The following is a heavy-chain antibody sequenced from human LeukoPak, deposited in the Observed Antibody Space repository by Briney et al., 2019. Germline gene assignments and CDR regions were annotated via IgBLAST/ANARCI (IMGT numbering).Heavy chain of an antibody. CDR2: ISRGGSTI. Sequence: GGSLRLSCAASGFTVSDCYMSWIRQAPGKGLEWLSSISRGGSTIYYADSVKGRFTISRDNAENSLYLQMNSLRAEDTAVYYCARSNYGDYHLDYWGQGTLVTVSS. CDR3: ARSNYGDYHLDY. CDR1: GFTVSDCY. J-gene: IGHJ4*02. V-gene: IGHV3-11*01. D-gene: IGHD4-17*01.